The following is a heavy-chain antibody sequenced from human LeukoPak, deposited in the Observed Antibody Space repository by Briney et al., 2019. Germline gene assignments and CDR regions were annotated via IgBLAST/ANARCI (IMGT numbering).Heavy chain of an antibody. Sequence: GGSLRLSCEVSGFTFDDYTMHWVRQAPGKGLEWVSLLSWDGETTYYADSMRGRFTVSRDSSKRSLYLQMDSLTTEDTAIHYCAKEDPTRYFDVWGRGTLVTVSS. J-gene: IGHJ2*01. CDR3: AKEDPTRYFDV. V-gene: IGHV3-43*01. CDR1: GFTFDDYT. CDR2: LSWDGETT.